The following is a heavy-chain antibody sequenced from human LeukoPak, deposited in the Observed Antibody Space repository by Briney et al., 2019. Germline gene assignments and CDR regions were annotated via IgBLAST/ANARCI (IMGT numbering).Heavy chain of an antibody. CDR3: ASVGYCSGGSCFGVMADY. CDR1: GYTSTGYY. V-gene: IGHV1-2*02. D-gene: IGHD2-15*01. Sequence: ASVKVSCKASGYTSTGYYMHWVRQAPGQGPEWMGWINPNTGGTNYAQKFQGRVTMTRDTSISTAYMELSRLRSDDTAVYYCASVGYCSGGSCFGVMADYWGQGTLVTVSS. CDR2: INPNTGGT. J-gene: IGHJ4*02.